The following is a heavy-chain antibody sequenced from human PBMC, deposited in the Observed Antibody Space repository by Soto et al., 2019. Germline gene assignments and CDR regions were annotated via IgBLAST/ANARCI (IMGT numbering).Heavy chain of an antibody. V-gene: IGHV4-30-4*01. Sequence: SETLSLTCTVSGGSISSGDYYWSWIRQPPGKGLEWIGYIYYSGSTYYNPSLKSRVTISVDTSKNQFSLKLSSVTAADTAVYYCGRATVTAYFDYWGPGTLVAVSS. D-gene: IGHD4-17*01. CDR3: GRATVTAYFDY. J-gene: IGHJ4*02. CDR1: GGSISSGDYY. CDR2: IYYSGST.